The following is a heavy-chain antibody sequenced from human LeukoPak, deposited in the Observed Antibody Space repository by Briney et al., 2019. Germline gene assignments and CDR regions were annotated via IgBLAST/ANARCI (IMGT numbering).Heavy chain of an antibody. V-gene: IGHV4-31*03. CDR3: ARRTGVHFYY. CDR2: MYYIGSQ. CDR1: GGSISSGGYY. D-gene: IGHD1-14*01. J-gene: IGHJ4*02. Sequence: SETLTLTCTVSGGSISSGGYYWSWLRQHPGKALEWVGYMYYIGSQFFNPFLKSRVTISVDPSKNQYSLKLSSVTAGDTAVYYCARRTGVHFYYWFQGTLVTVSS.